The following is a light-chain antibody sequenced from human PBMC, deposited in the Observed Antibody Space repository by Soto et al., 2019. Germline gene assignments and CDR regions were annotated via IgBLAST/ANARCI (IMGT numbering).Light chain of an antibody. CDR2: DVS. J-gene: IGLJ1*01. V-gene: IGLV2-11*01. CDR3: CSYADNYSYV. CDR1: SSDVGAYNY. Sequence: SVLTQPRSVSGSPGQSGTISCTGTSSDVGAYNYVSWYQQHPGKAPKLMTYDVSKRPSGVPDRFSGSKSGNTASLTISGLQAEDEADYYCCSYADNYSYVFGTGTKVTVL.